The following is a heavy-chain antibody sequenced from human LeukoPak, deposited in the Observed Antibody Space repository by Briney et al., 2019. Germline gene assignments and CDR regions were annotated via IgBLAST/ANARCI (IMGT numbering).Heavy chain of an antibody. D-gene: IGHD2-15*01. J-gene: IGHJ2*01. Sequence: GGSLRLSCAASGFTFSAYGMHWVRQAPGKGLEWVAFIRYDGSDTYYADSMKGRFPISRDNSKNTLYVQMSSLRAEDTAVYYCAKDSGYSSKYWYFNLWGRGTLVTVSS. V-gene: IGHV3-30*02. CDR1: GFTFSAYG. CDR2: IRYDGSDT. CDR3: AKDSGYSSKYWYFNL.